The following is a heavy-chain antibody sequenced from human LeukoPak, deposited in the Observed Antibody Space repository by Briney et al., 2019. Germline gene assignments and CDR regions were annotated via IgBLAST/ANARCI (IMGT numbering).Heavy chain of an antibody. D-gene: IGHD2-15*01. Sequence: GGSLRLSCAASGFTFDDYAMHWVRRAPGKGLEWVSGINWNSGSIAYADSVKGRFTISRDNAKNSLYLQMNSLRAEDTALYYCAKASGGGYYYYGMDAWGQGTTVTVSS. CDR3: AKASGGGYYYYGMDA. CDR2: INWNSGSI. J-gene: IGHJ6*02. CDR1: GFTFDDYA. V-gene: IGHV3-9*01.